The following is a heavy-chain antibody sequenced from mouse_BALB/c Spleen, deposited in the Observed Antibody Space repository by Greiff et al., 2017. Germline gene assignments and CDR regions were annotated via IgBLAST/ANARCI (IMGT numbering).Heavy chain of an antibody. CDR2: ISYSGST. Sequence: EVKLVESGPSLVKPSQTLSLTCSVTGDSITSGYWNWIRKFPGNKLEYMGYISYSGSTYYNPSLKSRISITRDTSKNQYYLQLNSVTTEDTATYYCASVYDGYYGAWFAYWGQGTLVTVSA. J-gene: IGHJ3*01. CDR3: ASVYDGYYGAWFAY. CDR1: GDSITSGY. D-gene: IGHD2-3*01. V-gene: IGHV3-8*02.